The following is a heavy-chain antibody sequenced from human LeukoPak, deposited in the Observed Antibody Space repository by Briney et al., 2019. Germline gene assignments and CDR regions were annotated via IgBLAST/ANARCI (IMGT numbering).Heavy chain of an antibody. J-gene: IGHJ4*02. D-gene: IGHD3-22*01. V-gene: IGHV3-30*02. Sequence: GGSLRLSCAASGFTFSSYGMHWVRQAPGKGLEWVAFIRYDGSNKYYADSVKGRFTISRDNSKNTLYLQMNSLRAEDTAVYYCARGTYYYDSSGYYWGQGTLVTVSS. CDR2: IRYDGSNK. CDR1: GFTFSSYG. CDR3: ARGTYYYDSSGYY.